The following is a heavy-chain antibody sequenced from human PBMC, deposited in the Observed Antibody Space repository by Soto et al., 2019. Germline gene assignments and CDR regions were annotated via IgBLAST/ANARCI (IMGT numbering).Heavy chain of an antibody. CDR3: VRGGSANYYGLFDS. CDR2: IKSDASTI. J-gene: IGHJ4*02. D-gene: IGHD1-26*01. CDR1: GFTFSSYW. V-gene: IGHV3-74*03. Sequence: GGSLRLSCAASGFTFSSYWMHWVRQVPGKGLVWVSRIKSDASTIMYADSVKGRFTISRDNAKNTLYLQVNSLRPEDTAVYYGVRGGSANYYGLFDSWGQGTLVTVSS.